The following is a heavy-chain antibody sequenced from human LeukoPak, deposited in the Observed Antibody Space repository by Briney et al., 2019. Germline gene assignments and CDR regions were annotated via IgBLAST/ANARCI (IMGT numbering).Heavy chain of an antibody. CDR3: AKDPSYYDSSGHYHYYFDY. D-gene: IGHD3-22*01. V-gene: IGHV3-23*01. CDR1: GFTFSSYA. Sequence: PGGSLRLSCAASGFTFSSYAMSWVRQAPGKGLEWVSAISDSGGSTYYADSVKGRFTISRDNSKNTLYLQMNSLRAEDTAVYYCAKDPSYYDSSGHYHYYFDYWGQGTLVTVSS. J-gene: IGHJ4*02. CDR2: ISDSGGST.